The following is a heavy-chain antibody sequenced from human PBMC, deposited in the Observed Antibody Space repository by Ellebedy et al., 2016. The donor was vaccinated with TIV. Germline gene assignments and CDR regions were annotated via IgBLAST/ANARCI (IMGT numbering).Heavy chain of an antibody. D-gene: IGHD2-8*01. CDR3: ARYSCPSGVCTHFDY. J-gene: IGHJ4*02. V-gene: IGHV3-21*01. CDR1: GFTFSYYA. CDR2: ISTSSSYI. Sequence: GESLKISCAASGFTFSYYAMNWVRQAPGKGLEWVSSISTSSSYIYYADSVKGRFTISRDNAKNSLYLQMSSLRAEDTAVYYCARYSCPSGVCTHFDYWGQGALVTVTS.